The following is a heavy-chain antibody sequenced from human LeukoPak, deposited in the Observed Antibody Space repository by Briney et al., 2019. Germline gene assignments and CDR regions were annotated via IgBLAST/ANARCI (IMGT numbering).Heavy chain of an antibody. J-gene: IGHJ4*02. CDR1: GGSISSSSYY. D-gene: IGHD5-18*01. Sequence: PSETLSLTCIVSGGSISSSSYYWGWIRQPPGKGLEWIGSIYYSGSTYYNPSLKSRVTISVDTSKNQFSLKLSSVTAADTAVYYCARGGGAIQLWLSAAWYWGQGTLVTVSS. CDR3: ARGGGAIQLWLSAAWY. CDR2: IYYSGST. V-gene: IGHV4-39*07.